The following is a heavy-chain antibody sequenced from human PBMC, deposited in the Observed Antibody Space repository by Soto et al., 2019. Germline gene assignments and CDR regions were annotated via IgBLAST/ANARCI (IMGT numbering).Heavy chain of an antibody. V-gene: IGHV3-23*01. CDR1: GFTFSNYA. J-gene: IGHJ4*02. CDR3: VKTRQYSSSGFDY. CDR2: LSSGGGAT. D-gene: IGHD6-13*01. Sequence: GGSLRLSCAASGFTFSNYAMSWVRQAPGKGLEWVSGLSSGGGATYYADSVKGRFTISRDNSKNTLYLQMNSLRAEDTAVYHSVKTRQYSSSGFDYWGQGTLVTVSS.